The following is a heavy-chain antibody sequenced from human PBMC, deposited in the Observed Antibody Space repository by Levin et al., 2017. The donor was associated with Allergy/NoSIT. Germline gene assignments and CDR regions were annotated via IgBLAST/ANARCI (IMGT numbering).Heavy chain of an antibody. D-gene: IGHD3-22*01. Sequence: GGSLRLSCAASGILFSSYDMNWVRQAPGKGLEWVSSISAGGNYIYYADSVKGRFTISRDNAKNSLFLQMNSPRAEETAVYYCASWAMYHYDRSAFDYFYYAMDVWGQGTTVTVSS. J-gene: IGHJ6*02. V-gene: IGHV3-21*01. CDR2: ISAGGNYI. CDR1: GILFSSYD. CDR3: ASWAMYHYDRSAFDYFYYAMDV.